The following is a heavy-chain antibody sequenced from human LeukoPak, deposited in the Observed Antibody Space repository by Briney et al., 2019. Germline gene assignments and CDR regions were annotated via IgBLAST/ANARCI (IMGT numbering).Heavy chain of an antibody. CDR3: VLGAYWNDDKNAFHI. J-gene: IGHJ3*02. CDR1: GFTFSSYD. D-gene: IGHD1-1*01. Sequence: GGSLRLSCAASGFTFSSYDMHWVRQATGKGLEWVSAIGTADDTYYPGSVKGRFTISREDAKNSLYLQMSSLSAGDTAVYFCVLGAYWNDDKNAFHIWGPGTMVTVSS. V-gene: IGHV3-13*01. CDR2: IGTADDT.